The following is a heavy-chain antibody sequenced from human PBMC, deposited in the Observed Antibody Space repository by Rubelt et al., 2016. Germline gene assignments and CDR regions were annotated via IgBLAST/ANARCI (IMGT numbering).Heavy chain of an antibody. Sequence: QVQLQESGPRLVQPSETLSLTCTVSGYSISSGYYWGWIRQPPGKGLEWIGSIYHTGTTYYNPSLKSRITISVDTSKNQFSLKRGSVTASDMSVYYCARVNSQRDARWFDPGGQGTLVTVSS. V-gene: IGHV4-38-2*02. CDR1: GYSISSGYY. CDR3: ARVNSQRDARWFDP. D-gene: IGHD2-21*01. CDR2: IYHTGTT. J-gene: IGHJ5*02.